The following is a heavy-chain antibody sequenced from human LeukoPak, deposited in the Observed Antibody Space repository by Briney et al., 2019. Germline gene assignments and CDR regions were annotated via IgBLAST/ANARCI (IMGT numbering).Heavy chain of an antibody. CDR1: GYTFTSYD. J-gene: IGHJ4*02. Sequence: ASVKVSCKASGYTFTSYDISWVRQATGQGLEWMGWMNPNSGNTGYAQKFQGRVTMTRDTSISTAYMELSRLRSDDTAVYYCARSPYYYGSGTSSYYFDYWGQGTLVTVSS. CDR3: ARSPYYYGSGTSSYYFDY. V-gene: IGHV1-8*01. CDR2: MNPNSGNT. D-gene: IGHD3-10*01.